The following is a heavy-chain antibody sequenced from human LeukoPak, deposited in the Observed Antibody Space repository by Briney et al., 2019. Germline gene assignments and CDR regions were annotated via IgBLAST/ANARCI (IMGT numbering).Heavy chain of an antibody. CDR1: GGTFSSYA. D-gene: IGHD5-18*01. CDR2: IIPIFGTA. J-gene: IGHJ6*03. Sequence: GSSVKVSCKASGGTFSSYAISWVRQAPGQGLEWMGGIIPIFGTANYAQKFQGRVTITTDESTSTAYMELSSLRSEDTAVYYCARGRGGYSYEAYYYYYMDVWGKGTTVTVSS. CDR3: ARGRGGYSYEAYYYYYMDV. V-gene: IGHV1-69*05.